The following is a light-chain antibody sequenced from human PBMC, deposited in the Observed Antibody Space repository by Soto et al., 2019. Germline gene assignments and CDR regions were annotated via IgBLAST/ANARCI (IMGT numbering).Light chain of an antibody. V-gene: IGKV3-20*01. CDR1: QSVNSSY. CDR2: AAS. Sequence: EIVLTQSPGTLSLSPGERATLSCRASQSVNSSYFAWYQQKPGQAPRLLIYAASSRATGIPDRFSGSGSGTDFTLTISRLEPEDFAVYYCQQYGSSPLTFGGGTKVEIK. CDR3: QQYGSSPLT. J-gene: IGKJ4*01.